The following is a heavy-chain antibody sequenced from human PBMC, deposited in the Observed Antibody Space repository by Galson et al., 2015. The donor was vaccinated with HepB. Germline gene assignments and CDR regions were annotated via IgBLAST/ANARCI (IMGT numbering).Heavy chain of an antibody. CDR1: GFTFSNAW. V-gene: IGHV3-15*01. D-gene: IGHD1-26*01. CDR2: IKSKTDGGTT. CDR3: ATEWELRGDYYYYAMDV. J-gene: IGHJ6*02. Sequence: SLRLSCAASGFTFSNAWMTWVRQAPGKGLEWVGHIKSKTDGGTTDYAAPVRGRFTISRDDSKNTLYLQMNSLKTEDTAVYYCATEWELRGDYYYYAMDVWGQGTTVTVSS.